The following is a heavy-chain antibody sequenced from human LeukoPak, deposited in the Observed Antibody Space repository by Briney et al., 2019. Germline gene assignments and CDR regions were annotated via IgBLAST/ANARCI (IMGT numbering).Heavy chain of an antibody. J-gene: IGHJ4*02. CDR1: GFTFSSYA. CDR3: ASPRASAAGTGY. V-gene: IGHV3-30*04. D-gene: IGHD6-13*01. Sequence: PGGSLRLSCAASGFTFSSYAMHWVRQAPGKGLEWVAVISYDGSNKYYADSVKGRFTISRDNSKNTLYLQMNSLRAEDTAVYYCASPRASAAGTGYWGQGTLVPVSS. CDR2: ISYDGSNK.